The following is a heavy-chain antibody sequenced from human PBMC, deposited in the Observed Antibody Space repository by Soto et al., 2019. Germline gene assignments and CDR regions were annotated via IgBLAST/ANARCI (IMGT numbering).Heavy chain of an antibody. CDR1: GGSISSYY. CDR3: ARSPDY. J-gene: IGHJ4*02. CDR2: IYYSGST. Sequence: SETLSLTCTVSGGSISSYYWSWSRQPPGKGLEWIGYIYYSGSTYYNPSLKSRVTISVDTSQNQFSLRLSSVTAADTAVYYCARSPDYWGQGTLVTVSS. V-gene: IGHV4-59*06.